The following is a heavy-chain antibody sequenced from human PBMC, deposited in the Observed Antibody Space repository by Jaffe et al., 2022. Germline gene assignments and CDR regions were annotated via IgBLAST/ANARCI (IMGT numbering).Heavy chain of an antibody. CDR1: GFTFSSYS. D-gene: IGHD3-10*01. CDR3: ARDAYGWGQKYYFDY. Sequence: EVQLVESGGGLVKPGGSLRLSCAASGFTFSSYSMNWVRQAPGKGLEWVSSISSSSSYIYYADSVKGRFTISRDNAKNSLYLQMNSLRAEDTAVYYCARDAYGWGQKYYFDYWGQGTLVTVSS. CDR2: ISSSSSYI. J-gene: IGHJ4*02. V-gene: IGHV3-21*01.